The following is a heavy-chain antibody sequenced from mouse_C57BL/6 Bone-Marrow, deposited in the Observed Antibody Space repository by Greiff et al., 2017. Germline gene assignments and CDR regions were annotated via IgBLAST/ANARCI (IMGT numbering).Heavy chain of an antibody. Sequence: VKLMESGPGLVAPSQSLSITCTVSGFSLTSYGVDWVRQSPGKGLEWLGVIWGVGSTNYNSALKSRLSISKDNSKSQVFLKMNSLQTDDTAMYYCASFHYDYERVAWFAYWGQGTLVTVSA. V-gene: IGHV2-6*01. J-gene: IGHJ3*01. CDR2: IWGVGST. CDR3: ASFHYDYERVAWFAY. CDR1: GFSLTSYG. D-gene: IGHD2-4*01.